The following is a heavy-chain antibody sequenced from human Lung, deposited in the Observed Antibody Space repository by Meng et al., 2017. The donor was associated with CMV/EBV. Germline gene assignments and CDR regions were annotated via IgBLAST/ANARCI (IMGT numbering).Heavy chain of an antibody. CDR1: GYTFTSYG. Sequence: ASVKVSCKASGYTFTSYGISWVRQAPGQGLEWMGWISAYNGNTNYAQKLQGRVTMTTDTSTSTVYMELRSLRSDDTAVYYCARVFSKLIQWLRYYGMDVWGQGTTVTVSS. V-gene: IGHV1-18*01. CDR2: ISAYNGNT. CDR3: ARVFSKLIQWLRYYGMDV. J-gene: IGHJ6*02. D-gene: IGHD5-12*01.